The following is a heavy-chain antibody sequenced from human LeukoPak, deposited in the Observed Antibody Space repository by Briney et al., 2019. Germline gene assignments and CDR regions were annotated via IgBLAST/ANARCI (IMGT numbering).Heavy chain of an antibody. CDR2: VSDSGGST. Sequence: GGSLRLSCVASGFSFSSYAMSWVRHAPGMGLQWVSAVSDSGGSTYYADSVKGRFTISRDNSKNTLYLQMNSLRAEDTAVYYCAKPSHSSNYYDALDIWGQGTMVTVSS. J-gene: IGHJ3*02. CDR3: AKPSHSSNYYDALDI. V-gene: IGHV3-23*01. D-gene: IGHD3-22*01. CDR1: GFSFSSYA.